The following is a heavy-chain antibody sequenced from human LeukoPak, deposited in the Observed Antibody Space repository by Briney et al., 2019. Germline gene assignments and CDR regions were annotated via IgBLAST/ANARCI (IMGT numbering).Heavy chain of an antibody. D-gene: IGHD5-18*01. CDR1: GFTFSSYW. CDR3: ARHLSGVTGYTYGRGIDY. J-gene: IGHJ4*02. CDR2: IKKDGSEK. Sequence: PGGSLRLSCAASGFTFSSYWMSWVRQAPGKGLEWVASIKKDGSEKYYVDSVKGRFTISRDNAKTSLYLQMISLRAEDTAVYYCARHLSGVTGYTYGRGIDYWGQGTLVTVSS. V-gene: IGHV3-7*01.